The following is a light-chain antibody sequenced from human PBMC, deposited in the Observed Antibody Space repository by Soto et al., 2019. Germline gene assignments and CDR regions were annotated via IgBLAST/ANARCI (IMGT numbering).Light chain of an antibody. CDR2: VEGSGSY. CDR1: SGHNSYI. V-gene: IGLV4-60*03. J-gene: IGLJ2*01. Sequence: QPVLTQSSSASASLGSSVKLTCTLSSGHNSYIIAWHQQQTGKAPRFLMTVEGSGSYNKGSGVPDRVSASSSGADRYLTISNLQSEDGATYYCDTWDTNTQVFGGGTKLTVL. CDR3: DTWDTNTQV.